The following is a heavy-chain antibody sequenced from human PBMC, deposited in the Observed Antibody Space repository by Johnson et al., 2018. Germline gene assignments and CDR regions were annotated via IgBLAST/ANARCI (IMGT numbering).Heavy chain of an antibody. V-gene: IGHV3-30-3*01. D-gene: IGHD2-15*01. Sequence: QVQLQESGGGVVQPGRSLRLSCAASGFTFSTYAMHWVRQAPGKGLEWVALMSYDGINIYYADPVKGRFTISRDNPKNTLYLQVSSLRTEDTAVYYCARSRHCSGGNCQSWYYDDMDVWGTGTTVTVSS. CDR3: ARSRHCSGGNCQSWYYDDMDV. CDR2: MSYDGINI. CDR1: GFTFSTYA. J-gene: IGHJ6*03.